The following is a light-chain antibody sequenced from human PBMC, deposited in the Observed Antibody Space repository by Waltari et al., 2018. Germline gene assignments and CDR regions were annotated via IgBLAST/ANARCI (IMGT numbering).Light chain of an antibody. V-gene: IGLV2-23*02. CDR3: SSYAGSSKGV. Sequence: QSALTQPASVSGAPGQSLTIPCTRTSSDGGNYKRAFWYQQHPAKAPNPMIYAVSKRPSGVSXRXSGSKSGDMASLTISGLQPEDEAEYFCSSYAGSSKGVFGGGTKVTVL. CDR1: SSDGGNYKR. CDR2: AVS. J-gene: IGLJ2*01.